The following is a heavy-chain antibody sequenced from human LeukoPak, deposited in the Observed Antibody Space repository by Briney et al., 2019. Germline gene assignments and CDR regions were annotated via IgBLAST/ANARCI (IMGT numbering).Heavy chain of an antibody. CDR1: GFTFDDYA. Sequence: GGSLRLSCAASGFTFDDYALHWVRPAPGKGLAWVSGVSWNRGSIGYADSVKGRFTISRDNAKNSLYLQMNSLGAEDTALYYCAKAGRYCSSTSCPDAFDIWGQGTMVTVSS. CDR3: AKAGRYCSSTSCPDAFDI. V-gene: IGHV3-9*01. J-gene: IGHJ3*02. D-gene: IGHD2-2*01. CDR2: VSWNRGSI.